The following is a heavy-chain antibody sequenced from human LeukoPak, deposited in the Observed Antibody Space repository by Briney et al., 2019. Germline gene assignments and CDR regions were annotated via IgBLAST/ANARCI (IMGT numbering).Heavy chain of an antibody. CDR1: GGSISSYY. V-gene: IGHV4-4*09. CDR2: IYTSGST. D-gene: IGHD4-11*01. J-gene: IGHJ4*02. Sequence: PSETLSLTCTASGGSISSYYWSWIRQPPGKGLEWIGYIYTSGSTNYNPSLKSRVTISVDTSKNQFSLKLSSVTAADTAVYYCARMTIVTGYYFDYWGQGTLVTVSS. CDR3: ARMTIVTGYYFDY.